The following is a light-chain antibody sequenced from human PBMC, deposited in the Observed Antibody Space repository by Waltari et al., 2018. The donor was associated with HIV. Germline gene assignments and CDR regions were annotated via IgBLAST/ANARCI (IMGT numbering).Light chain of an antibody. CDR3: QSYDSSLTGHV. CDR1: RSNVGAGYD. CDR2: GNI. Sequence: QSVLTQPPSVSGSPGQRVTISCTGSRSNVGAGYDVHWYQQFPGIAPKLLIYGNINRPSVVPDRFSGSKSYTSASLGITGLQAEDEADYYCQSYDSSLTGHVFGTGTKVTVL. J-gene: IGLJ1*01. V-gene: IGLV1-40*01.